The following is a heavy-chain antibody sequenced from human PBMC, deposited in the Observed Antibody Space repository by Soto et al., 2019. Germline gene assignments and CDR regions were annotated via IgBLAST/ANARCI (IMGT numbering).Heavy chain of an antibody. CDR2: IKQDGSEK. J-gene: IGHJ4*02. D-gene: IGHD3-10*01. CDR1: GFTFSNYW. V-gene: IGHV3-7*01. CDR3: ASHHYYGSWNRSY. Sequence: EVQLVESGGGLVQPGGSLRLSCAASGFTFSNYWMNWVRQAPGKGLEWVANIKQDGSEKYYLDSVKGRFTISRDNAKNSLYLQMTSLSAEDTAVYYCASHHYYGSWNRSYWGEGTLVTVSS.